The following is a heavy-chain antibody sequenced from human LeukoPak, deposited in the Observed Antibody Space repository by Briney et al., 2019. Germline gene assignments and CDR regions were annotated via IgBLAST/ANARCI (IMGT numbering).Heavy chain of an antibody. D-gene: IGHD4-17*01. CDR1: GGSISSSNW. CDR2: IYHSGST. Sequence: PSGTLSLTCAVSGGSISSSNWWSWVRQPPGKGLEWIGEIYHSGSTNYIPSLKSRVTISVDKSKNQFSLKLSSVTAADTAVYYCARVSTVTTYYFDYWGQGTLVTVSS. J-gene: IGHJ4*02. V-gene: IGHV4-4*02. CDR3: ARVSTVTTYYFDY.